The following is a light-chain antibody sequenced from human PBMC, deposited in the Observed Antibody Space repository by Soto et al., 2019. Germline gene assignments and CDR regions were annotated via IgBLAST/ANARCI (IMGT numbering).Light chain of an antibody. CDR2: EAS. CDR3: QQRTYWPWT. CDR1: QSVSNY. Sequence: EIVVTPSPAPLSLSPGERATLSCRASQSVSNYLTWYQQTPGQAPRLLIYEASNRATGIPARFSGSGSGTDFTLTISTLEPEDFAVYYCQQRTYWPWTFGQGTKV. V-gene: IGKV3-11*01. J-gene: IGKJ1*01.